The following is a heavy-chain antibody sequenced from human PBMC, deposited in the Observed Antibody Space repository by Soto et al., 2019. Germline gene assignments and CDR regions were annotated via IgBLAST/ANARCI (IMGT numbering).Heavy chain of an antibody. J-gene: IGHJ1*01. CDR2: ISTSGGTT. Sequence: EVQLLESGGGLVQPGGSLRLSCAASGFTFSNSYMSWVRQAPGKGLEWVSGISTSGGTTYDADSVKGRFTSSRDNSKNTLYLQMTSLRAEDTAVYYCATGTAAPAHWGQGTLVTVSS. CDR1: GFTFSNSY. CDR3: ATGTAAPAH. D-gene: IGHD6-13*01. V-gene: IGHV3-23*01.